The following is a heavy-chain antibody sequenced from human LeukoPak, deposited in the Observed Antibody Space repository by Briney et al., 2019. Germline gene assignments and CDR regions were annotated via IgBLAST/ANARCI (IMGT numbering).Heavy chain of an antibody. CDR2: IIPILGIA. V-gene: IGHV1-69*04. J-gene: IGHJ4*02. CDR3: ARSAAGTNFVDY. Sequence: ASVKVSCKASGGTFSSYAISWVRQAPGQGLEWMGRIIPILGIANYAQKFQGRVTITADKSTSTAYMELSSLRSEDTAVYYCARSAAGTNFVDYWGQGTLVTVSS. D-gene: IGHD6-13*01. CDR1: GGTFSSYA.